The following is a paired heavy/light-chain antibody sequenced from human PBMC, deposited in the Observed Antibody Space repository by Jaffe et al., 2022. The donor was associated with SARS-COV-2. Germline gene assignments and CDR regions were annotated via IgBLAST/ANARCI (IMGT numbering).Light chain of an antibody. J-gene: IGLJ3*02. V-gene: IGLV5-45*02. Sequence: QAVLTQPSSLSASPGASASLTCTLRSGGNVGTYIIYWYQQKPGSPPHYLLRYKSDSDNQQGSGVPSRFSGSKDASANAGILLISGLQSEDEADYYCMTWHSGAWVFGGGTKLTVL. CDR3: MTWHSGAWV. CDR1: SGGNVGTYI. CDR2: YKSDSDN.
Heavy chain of an antibody. D-gene: IGHD3-22*01. J-gene: IGHJ4*02. CDR3: ARQTNYDTSGYYTTEFDY. CDR1: GGSISSSNYY. CDR2: IYFSGST. V-gene: IGHV4-39*01. Sequence: QLQLQESGPGLVKPSETLSLTCTVSGGSISSSNYYWGWIRQPPGKGLEWIGSIYFSGSTYYNPSLRSRVTISVDTSKNQFSLNLRSVTAADTAVYYCARQTNYDTSGYYTTEFDYWGQGTLVTVSS.